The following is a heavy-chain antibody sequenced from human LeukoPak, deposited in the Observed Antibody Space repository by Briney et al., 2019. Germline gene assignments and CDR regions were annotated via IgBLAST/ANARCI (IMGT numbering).Heavy chain of an antibody. V-gene: IGHV1-18*01. CDR3: ARALVGFLEWSETNYYYYYGMDV. D-gene: IGHD3-3*02. J-gene: IGHJ6*02. CDR2: ISAYNGNT. Sequence: ASVKVSCKASGYTFTSYGISWVRQAPGQGLEWMGWISAYNGNTNYAQKLQGRVTMTTDTSTSTAYMELRSLRSEDTAVYYCARALVGFLEWSETNYYYYYGMDVWGQGTTVTVSS. CDR1: GYTFTSYG.